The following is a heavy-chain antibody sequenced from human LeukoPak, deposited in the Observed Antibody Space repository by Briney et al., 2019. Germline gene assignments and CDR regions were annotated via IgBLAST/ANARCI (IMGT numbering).Heavy chain of an antibody. V-gene: IGHV1-69*06. J-gene: IGHJ4*02. Sequence: SVTVSCKASGGTFSNYAISWVRQAPGQGLEWMGGIIPIFGTANYAQKFRGRVTITADKSTRTAYMEMRSLGSEDAAVYYCAAVNDSRGPPHFDYWGQGTLVTVSS. CDR1: GGTFSNYA. CDR3: AAVNDSRGPPHFDY. CDR2: IIPIFGTA. D-gene: IGHD3-16*01.